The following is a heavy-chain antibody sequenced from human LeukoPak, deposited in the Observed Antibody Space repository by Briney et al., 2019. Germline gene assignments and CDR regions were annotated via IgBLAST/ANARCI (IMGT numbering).Heavy chain of an antibody. CDR2: INPNSGGT. CDR3: ARGQIVVVVAATPNDY. CDR1: GYTFTGYY. J-gene: IGHJ4*02. D-gene: IGHD2-15*01. Sequence: GASVKVSCKASGYTFTGYYMHWVRQAPGQGLEWMGWINPNSGGTNYAQKFQGRVTMTRDTSISTAYMELSRLRSDDTAVYYCARGQIVVVVAATPNDYWGQGTLVTVSS. V-gene: IGHV1-2*02.